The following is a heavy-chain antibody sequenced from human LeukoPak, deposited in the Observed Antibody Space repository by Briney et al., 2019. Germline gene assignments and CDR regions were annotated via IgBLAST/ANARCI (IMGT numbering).Heavy chain of an antibody. Sequence: GGSLRLSCAASGFTFSSYNMNWARQAPGKGLEWVSSISSNTSYRYYADSVKGRFTISRDNAKNSLYLQMNSLRAEDTAVYYCARGGDAGRYWYFDLWGRGTLVTVFS. V-gene: IGHV3-21*01. CDR1: GFTFSSYN. D-gene: IGHD7-27*01. CDR3: ARGGDAGRYWYFDL. CDR2: ISSNTSYR. J-gene: IGHJ2*01.